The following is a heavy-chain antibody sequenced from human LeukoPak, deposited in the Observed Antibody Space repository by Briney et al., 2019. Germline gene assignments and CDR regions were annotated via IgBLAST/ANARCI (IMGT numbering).Heavy chain of an antibody. CDR2: ISSNGDNT. CDR3: VRGTGY. J-gene: IGHJ4*02. Sequence: PGGSLRLSCSVSGFTFSTYVMHWVRQAPGKGLEYVSAISSNGDNTYYADSVKGRFTTSRDNSKNTLYLQMSSLRADDTGVYYCVRGTGYWGQGTLVTVSS. CDR1: GFTFSTYV. V-gene: IGHV3-64D*06.